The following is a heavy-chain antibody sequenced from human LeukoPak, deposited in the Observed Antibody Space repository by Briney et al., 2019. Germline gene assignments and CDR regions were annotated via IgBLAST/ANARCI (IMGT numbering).Heavy chain of an antibody. Sequence: PGGSLRLSCAASGFTFSSYWVSWVRQAPGKGLEWVANIKEDGSEKYYVDSVKGRFTISRGNAKNSLYLQMNSLRAEDTAMYYCARDYGGNSVYWGQGTLVTVSS. CDR1: GFTFSSYW. CDR3: ARDYGGNSVY. D-gene: IGHD4-23*01. J-gene: IGHJ4*02. V-gene: IGHV3-7*01. CDR2: IKEDGSEK.